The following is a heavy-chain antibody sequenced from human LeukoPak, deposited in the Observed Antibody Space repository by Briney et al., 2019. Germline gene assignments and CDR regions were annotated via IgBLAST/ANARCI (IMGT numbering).Heavy chain of an antibody. CDR2: ISAYNGNT. Sequence: ASVKVSCKASGYTFTSYGISWVRQAPGQGLEWMGWISAYNGNTNYAQKLQGRVTMTTDTSTSTAYMELRSLRSDDTAVYYCARNTYYYDSSGYPGAFDIWGQGTMVTVSS. CDR1: GYTFTSYG. CDR3: ARNTYYYDSSGYPGAFDI. D-gene: IGHD3-22*01. V-gene: IGHV1-18*01. J-gene: IGHJ3*02.